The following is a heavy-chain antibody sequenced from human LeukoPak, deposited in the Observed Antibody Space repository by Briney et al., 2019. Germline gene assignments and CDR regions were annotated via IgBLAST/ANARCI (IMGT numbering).Heavy chain of an antibody. CDR2: IYYSGST. Sequence: SETLCLTCTVSGGSISSYYWSWIRQPPGKGLEWIGYIYYSGSTNYNPSLKSRVTISVDTSKNQFSLKLSSVTAADTAVYYCARRSSRGYSYGYSFDYWGQGTLVSVSS. D-gene: IGHD5-18*01. CDR3: ARRSSRGYSYGYSFDY. J-gene: IGHJ4*02. V-gene: IGHV4-59*08. CDR1: GGSISSYY.